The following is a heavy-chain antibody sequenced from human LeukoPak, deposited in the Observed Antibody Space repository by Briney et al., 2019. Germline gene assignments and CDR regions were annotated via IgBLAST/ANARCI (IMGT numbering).Heavy chain of an antibody. V-gene: IGHV4-30-2*01. J-gene: IGHJ4*02. Sequence: SETLSLTCTVSGGSISSGGYYWSWIRQPPGKGLEWIGYIYHSGSTYYNPSLKSRVTISVDRSKNQFSLKLSSVAAADTAVYYCARVRVGEVPAAKRDSDYWGQGTLVTVSS. D-gene: IGHD2-2*01. CDR2: IYHSGST. CDR3: ARVRVGEVPAAKRDSDY. CDR1: GGSISSGGYY.